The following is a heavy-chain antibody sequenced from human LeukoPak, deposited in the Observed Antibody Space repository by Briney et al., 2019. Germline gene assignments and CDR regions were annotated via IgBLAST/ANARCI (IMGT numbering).Heavy chain of an antibody. D-gene: IGHD3-10*01. CDR1: GGSISSYY. Sequence: PSETLSLTCIVSGGSISSYYWSWIRQPAGKGLEWIGRTYTSGSTNYNPSLKSRVTMSVDTSKNQFSLKLSSVTAEDTAVYYCARGLWFGELFGPYYYMDVWGKGTTVTISS. V-gene: IGHV4-4*07. J-gene: IGHJ6*03. CDR2: TYTSGST. CDR3: ARGLWFGELFGPYYYMDV.